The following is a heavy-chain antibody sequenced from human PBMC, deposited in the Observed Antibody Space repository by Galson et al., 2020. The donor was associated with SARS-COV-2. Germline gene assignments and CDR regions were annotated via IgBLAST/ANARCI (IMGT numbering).Heavy chain of an antibody. CDR2: ISYDGSNK. V-gene: IGHV3-30*04. D-gene: IGHD1-26*01. CDR1: GFTFSSYA. Sequence: QAGGSLRLSCAASGFTFSSYAMHWVRQAPGKGLEWVAFISYDGSNKYYADSVKGRFTISRDNSKNTRYLQMNSLRAEDTAVYYCARPNSGSYYSYFDYWGQGTLVTVSS. CDR3: ARPNSGSYYSYFDY. J-gene: IGHJ4*02.